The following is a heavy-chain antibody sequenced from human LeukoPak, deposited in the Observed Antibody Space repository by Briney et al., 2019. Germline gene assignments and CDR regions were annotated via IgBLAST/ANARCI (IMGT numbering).Heavy chain of an antibody. CDR3: ARGLRAYCGGDCSIDY. D-gene: IGHD2-21*02. CDR2: ISSSSSTI. CDR1: RFTFSTYG. J-gene: IGHJ4*02. Sequence: GGSLRLSCAASRFTFSTYGMHWVRQAPGKGLEWVSYISSSSSTIYYADSVKGRFTISRDSAKNSLYLQMNSLRAEDTAVYYCARGLRAYCGGDCSIDYWGQGTLVTVSS. V-gene: IGHV3-48*04.